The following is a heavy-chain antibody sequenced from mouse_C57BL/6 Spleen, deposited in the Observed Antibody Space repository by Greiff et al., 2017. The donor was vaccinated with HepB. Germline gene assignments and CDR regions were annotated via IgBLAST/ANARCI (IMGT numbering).Heavy chain of an antibody. D-gene: IGHD2-2*01. CDR1: GFTFSDYG. CDR2: ISSGSSTI. V-gene: IGHV5-17*01. CDR3: ARRSYGYGWYFDV. J-gene: IGHJ1*03. Sequence: EVKLVESGGGLVKPGGSLKLSCAASGFTFSDYGMHWVRQAPEKGLEWVAYISSGSSTIYYAATVKGRFTISRDNAKNTLFLQMTSLRSEDTAMYYCARRSYGYGWYFDVWGTGTTVTVSS.